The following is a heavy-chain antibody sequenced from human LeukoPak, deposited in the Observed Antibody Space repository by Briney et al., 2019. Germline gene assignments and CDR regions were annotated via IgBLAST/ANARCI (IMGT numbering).Heavy chain of an antibody. Sequence: QPGGSLRLSCAASGFTVSSNYMSWVRQAPGKGLEWVSVIYSGGSTYYADPVKGRFTISRDNSKNTLYLQMNSLRAEDTAVYYCARGRTTVVTPLGPLDYWGQGTLVTVSS. V-gene: IGHV3-53*01. CDR3: ARGRTTVVTPLGPLDY. CDR1: GFTVSSNY. J-gene: IGHJ4*02. CDR2: IYSGGST. D-gene: IGHD4-23*01.